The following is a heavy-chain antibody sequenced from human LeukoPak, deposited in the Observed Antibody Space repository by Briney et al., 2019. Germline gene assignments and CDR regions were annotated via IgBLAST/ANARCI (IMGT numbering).Heavy chain of an antibody. J-gene: IGHJ2*01. CDR3: ARGNPGRLVQWLVRTNWYFDL. CDR1: GGSFSGYY. D-gene: IGHD6-19*01. V-gene: IGHV4-34*01. CDR2: INHSGST. Sequence: KPSENLSLTCAVYGGSFSGYYWSWIRQPPGKGLEWIGEINHSGSTNYNPSLKSRVTISVDTSKNQFSLKLSSVTAADTAVYYCARGNPGRLVQWLVRTNWYFDLWGRGTLVTVSS.